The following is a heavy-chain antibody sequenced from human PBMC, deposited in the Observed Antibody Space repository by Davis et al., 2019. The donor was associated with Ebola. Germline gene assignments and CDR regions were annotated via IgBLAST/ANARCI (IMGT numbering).Heavy chain of an antibody. V-gene: IGHV1-2*06. CDR1: GYTFTNYY. CDR2: INPNSGGT. Sequence: AASVKVSCKASGYTFTNYYMHWVRQAPGQGLEWMGRINPNSGGTNYAQKFQGRVTMTRDTSISTAYMELSRLRSEDTAVYYCAAANLGWFDPWGQGTLVTVSS. CDR3: AAANLGWFDP. D-gene: IGHD6-13*01. J-gene: IGHJ5*02.